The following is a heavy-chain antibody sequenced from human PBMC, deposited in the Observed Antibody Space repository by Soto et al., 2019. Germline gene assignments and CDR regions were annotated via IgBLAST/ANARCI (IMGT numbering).Heavy chain of an antibody. CDR3: ARRERAAGTDWWFDP. CDR1: GDTISTGGYT. J-gene: IGHJ5*02. V-gene: IGHV4-30-2*01. D-gene: IGHD6-13*01. Sequence: PSETLSLTCDVSGDTISTGGYTWAWIRQPPGEALEWIGHTYHSGNPYYNPSLKSRVIISVDRSKNQFSLEVRSVTAADTAVYYCARRERAAGTDWWFDPWGQGTLVTVSS. CDR2: TYHSGNP.